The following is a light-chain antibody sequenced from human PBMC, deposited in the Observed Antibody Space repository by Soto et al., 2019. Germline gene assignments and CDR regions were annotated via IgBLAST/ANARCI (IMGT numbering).Light chain of an antibody. V-gene: IGLV2-8*01. CDR1: SSDVGGYNY. J-gene: IGLJ1*01. CDR3: SSYTSSSTLYV. Sequence: QSALTQPPSASGSPGQSVTISCTGTSSDVGGYNYVSWYRQHPGKAPQLIIYDVNKRPSGVPDRFSGSKSGNTASLTISGLQAEDEADYYCSSYTSSSTLYVFGTGTKVTVL. CDR2: DVN.